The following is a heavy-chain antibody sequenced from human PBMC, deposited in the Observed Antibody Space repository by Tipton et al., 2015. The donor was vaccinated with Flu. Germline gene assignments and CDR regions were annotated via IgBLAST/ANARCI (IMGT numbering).Heavy chain of an antibody. CDR3: ARRDFSNYVSEPKNWFDF. V-gene: IGHV4-34*01. J-gene: IGHJ5*01. CDR1: GGSFSGYY. Sequence: TLSLTCAVNGGSFSGYYWSWIRQPPGKGLEWIGNICPGSPYYNPSLKSRVTISVARSKNQFSLGLTSVTAADTAVYFCARRDFSNYVSEPKNWFDFWGQGTLVTVSS. CDR2: ICPGSP. D-gene: IGHD4-11*01.